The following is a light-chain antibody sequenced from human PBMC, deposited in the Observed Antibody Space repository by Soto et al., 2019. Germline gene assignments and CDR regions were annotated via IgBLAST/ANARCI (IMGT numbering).Light chain of an antibody. CDR1: QTVSSY. Sequence: ENVLTQSPGTLSLSPGERATLSCRASQTVSSYLTWYQQRPGQAPRLLIYGASKRDTGIPDRFSGSGSGTDCTLNISRLEPEDFALYYCQQYGTSPLTVGQGTRLEIK. J-gene: IGKJ5*01. CDR2: GAS. CDR3: QQYGTSPLT. V-gene: IGKV3-20*01.